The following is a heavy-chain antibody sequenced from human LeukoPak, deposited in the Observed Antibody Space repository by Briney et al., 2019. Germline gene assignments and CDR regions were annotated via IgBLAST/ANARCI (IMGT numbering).Heavy chain of an antibody. D-gene: IGHD3-3*01. CDR1: GFTFSSYS. V-gene: IGHV3-23*01. CDR3: AKPPVQYYDFWSGYYTPGYYYGMDV. CDR2: ISGSGGTT. Sequence: GGSLRLSCAASGFTFSSYSMNWVRQAPGKGLEWVSGISGSGGTTYYADSVKGRYTISRDKSKNTLDLQMNSLRAEDTAVYYCAKPPVQYYDFWSGYYTPGYYYGMDVWGQGTTVTVSS. J-gene: IGHJ6*02.